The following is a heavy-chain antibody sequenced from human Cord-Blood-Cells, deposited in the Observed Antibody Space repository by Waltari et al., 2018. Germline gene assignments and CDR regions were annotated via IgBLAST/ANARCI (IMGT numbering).Heavy chain of an antibody. V-gene: IGHV4-34*01. D-gene: IGHD6-6*01. CDR2: INHSGST. Sequence: QVQLQQWGAGLLKPSETLSLTCAVYGGSFSGYYWSWIRQPPGKGLEWIGEINHSGSTNYNPSRKGRVTISVDTSKNQFSLKLSSVTAADTAVYYCARDTGNSSSLDYWGQGTLVTVSS. CDR1: GGSFSGYY. CDR3: ARDTGNSSSLDY. J-gene: IGHJ4*02.